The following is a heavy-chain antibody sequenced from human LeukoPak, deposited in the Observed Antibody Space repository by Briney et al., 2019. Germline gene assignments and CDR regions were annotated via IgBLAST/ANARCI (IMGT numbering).Heavy chain of an antibody. Sequence: GGSLRLSCAASGFTFSSYGMHWVRQAPGKGLEWLAVIWYDGSNKYYADSVKGRFTISRDNSKNTLYLQMNSLRAEDTAVYYCARDKRNTASNNWFDPWGQGTLVTVSS. J-gene: IGHJ5*02. CDR2: IWYDGSNK. V-gene: IGHV3-33*01. D-gene: IGHD5-18*01. CDR1: GFTFSSYG. CDR3: ARDKRNTASNNWFDP.